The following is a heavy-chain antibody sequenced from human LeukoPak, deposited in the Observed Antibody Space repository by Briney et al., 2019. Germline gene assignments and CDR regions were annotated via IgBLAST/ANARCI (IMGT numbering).Heavy chain of an antibody. J-gene: IGHJ5*02. CDR3: ARGGTSSGYFMFDP. V-gene: IGHV3-23*01. CDR2: ISGSGGST. D-gene: IGHD3-22*01. CDR1: GFTFSSYA. Sequence: PGGSLRLSCAASGFTFSSYAMSWVRQAPGKGLEWVSAISGSGGSTYYADSVKGRFTISRDNSKNTLYLQMNSLRAEDTAVYYCARGGTSSGYFMFDPWGQGTLVTVSS.